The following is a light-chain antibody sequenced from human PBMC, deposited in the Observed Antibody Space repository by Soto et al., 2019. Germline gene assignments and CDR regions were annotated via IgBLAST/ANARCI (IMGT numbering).Light chain of an antibody. Sequence: QSALTQPRSMSGSPGQSVTISCTRTSSDVGGYNYVSWYQQHPGKAPKLMIYDVSQRPSGVPDRFSGSKSGNTASLTISGLQAEDEADYYCCSYGGTYVFGTGTKVTVL. CDR3: CSYGGTYV. CDR2: DVS. CDR1: SSDVGGYNY. V-gene: IGLV2-11*01. J-gene: IGLJ1*01.